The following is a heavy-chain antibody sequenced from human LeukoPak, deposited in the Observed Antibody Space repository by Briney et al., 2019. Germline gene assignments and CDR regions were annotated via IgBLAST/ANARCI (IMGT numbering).Heavy chain of an antibody. CDR3: ARDYCTNGVCQAAYYYYRDV. CDR2: IIPIFGTA. D-gene: IGHD2-8*01. CDR1: GGTFSSYA. Sequence: ASVKVSCKASGGTFSSYAISWVRQAPGQGLEWMGGIIPIFGTANYAQKFQGRVTITADESTSTAYMELSSLRSEDTAVYYCARDYCTNGVCQAAYYYYRDVWGKGTTVTVSS. V-gene: IGHV1-69*01. J-gene: IGHJ6*03.